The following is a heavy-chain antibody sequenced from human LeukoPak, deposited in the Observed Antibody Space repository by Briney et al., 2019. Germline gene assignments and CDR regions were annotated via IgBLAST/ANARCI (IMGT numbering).Heavy chain of an antibody. D-gene: IGHD6-6*01. CDR1: GGSINSDSYH. CDR2: IYTRGST. CDR3: ARGESSSSPLYYYYYYMDV. J-gene: IGHJ6*03. Sequence: SQTLSLTCTVSGGSINSDSYHWSWIRQPAGKGLEWVGRIYTRGSTNYNPSLKSRVTISVDTSKNQFSLKLTSVTAADTAVYCCARGESSSSPLYYYYYYMDVWGKGTTVTVSS. V-gene: IGHV4-61*02.